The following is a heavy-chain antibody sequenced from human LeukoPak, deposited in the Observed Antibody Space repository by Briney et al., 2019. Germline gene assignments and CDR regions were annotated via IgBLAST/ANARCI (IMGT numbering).Heavy chain of an antibody. CDR1: AYTFSSDG. D-gene: IGHD6-13*01. CDR2: INTYNGNK. CDR3: ANRGQQLYDY. J-gene: IGHJ4*02. V-gene: IGHV1-18*01. Sequence: ASVKVSCKPSAYTFSSDGFTWVRQAPGKGLEWMGWINTYNGNKNYAPKFQGRITMTTDTSTNTVYMDLRSLRSDDTAIYYCANRGQQLYDYWGQGTLVTVSS.